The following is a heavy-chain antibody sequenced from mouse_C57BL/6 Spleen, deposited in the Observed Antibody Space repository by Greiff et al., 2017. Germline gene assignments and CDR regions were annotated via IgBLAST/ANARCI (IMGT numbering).Heavy chain of an antibody. V-gene: IGHV6-3*01. CDR3: TGPSGYYGSSYYFDY. J-gene: IGHJ2*01. CDR2: IRFKSDNYAT. Sequence: EVKLMESGGGLVQPGGSMKLSCVASGFTFSNYWMNWVRPSPEKGLEWVAHIRFKSDNYATNYAESVKGRFTISRDDSKSSVYLQMNNLRAEDTGISYGTGPSGYYGSSYYFDYGGQGTTLTVSS. D-gene: IGHD1-1*01. CDR1: GFTFSNYW.